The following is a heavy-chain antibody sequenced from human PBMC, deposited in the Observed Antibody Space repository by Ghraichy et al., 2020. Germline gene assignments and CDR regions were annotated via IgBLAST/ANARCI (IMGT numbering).Heavy chain of an antibody. CDR1: GFTFSSYG. V-gene: IGHV3-30*02. CDR3: AKESGSYSNYYYGMDV. Sequence: GGSLRLSCAASGFTFSSYGMHWVRQAPGKGLEWVAFIRYDGSNKYYADTVKGRFTISRDNSKNTLYLQMNSLRAEDTAVYYCAKESGSYSNYYYGMDVWGQGTTVTVSS. CDR2: IRYDGSNK. D-gene: IGHD1-26*01. J-gene: IGHJ6*02.